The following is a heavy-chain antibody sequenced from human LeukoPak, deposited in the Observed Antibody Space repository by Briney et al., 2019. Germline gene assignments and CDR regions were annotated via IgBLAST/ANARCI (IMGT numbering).Heavy chain of an antibody. CDR2: TYVSGNT. CDR3: AFEVGS. CDR1: GFTVSDNY. J-gene: IGHJ5*02. V-gene: IGHV3-66*01. D-gene: IGHD2-21*01. Sequence: GGSLRLSCAASGFTVSDNYIRWVRQATGKGLKWVSVTYVSGNTYYADSVKGRFSISRDTSKNTLYLQMNSLRAEDSAVYYCAFEVGSWGQGTLVTVSS.